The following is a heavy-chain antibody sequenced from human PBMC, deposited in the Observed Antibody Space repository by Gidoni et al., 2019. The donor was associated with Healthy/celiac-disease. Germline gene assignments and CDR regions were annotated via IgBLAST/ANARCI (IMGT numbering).Heavy chain of an antibody. J-gene: IGHJ6*03. D-gene: IGHD1-1*01. CDR1: GFTFSSYG. CDR2: IWYDGSNK. V-gene: IGHV3-33*01. CDR3: ARDAPTTGSPGYYMDV. Sequence: QVQLVESGGGVVQPGRSLRLSCDAAGFTFSSYGMHWVRQAPGKGLEWVAVIWYDGSNKYYADSVKGRFTISRANSKNTLYLQMNSLRAEDTAVYYCARDAPTTGSPGYYMDVWGKGTTVTVSS.